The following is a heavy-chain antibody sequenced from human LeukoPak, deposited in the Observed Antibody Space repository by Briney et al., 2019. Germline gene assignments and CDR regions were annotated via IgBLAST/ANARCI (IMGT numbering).Heavy chain of an antibody. CDR3: VRNGNYCLDV. CDR1: GASVSSSSYY. Sequence: SETLSLTCTVSGASVSSSSYYWGWIRQPPGKGLEWIGSIYYSGSTYHNPSLKSRVTISVDTSKNQLSLKVDSLTAADTAVYYCVRNGNYCLDVWGKGTTVTVSS. CDR2: IYYSGST. J-gene: IGHJ6*04. D-gene: IGHD5-24*01. V-gene: IGHV4-39*07.